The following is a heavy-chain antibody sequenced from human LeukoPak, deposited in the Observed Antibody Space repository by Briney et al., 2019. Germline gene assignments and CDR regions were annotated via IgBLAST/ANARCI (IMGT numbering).Heavy chain of an antibody. J-gene: IGHJ4*02. D-gene: IGHD3-10*01. CDR2: ISGSGGST. CDR3: AKGEGGSGSYYSSYYFDY. CDR1: GFTFSSYA. V-gene: IGHV3-23*01. Sequence: GTLRLSCAASGFTFSSYAMSWVRQAPGKGLEWVSAISGSGGSTYYADSVKGRFTISRDNSKNTLYVQMNSLRAEDTAVYYCAKGEGGSGSYYSSYYFDYWGQGTLVTVSS.